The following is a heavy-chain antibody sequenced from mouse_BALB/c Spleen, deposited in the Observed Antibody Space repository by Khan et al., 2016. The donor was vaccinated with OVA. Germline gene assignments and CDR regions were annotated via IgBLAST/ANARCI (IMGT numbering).Heavy chain of an antibody. Sequence: EVELVESGPGLVKPSQSLSLTCTVTGYSITSDYAWNWIRQFPGNKLEWMGYISYSGRTSYNPSLKSRISVTRDTSKNQFFLQLNSVITEDTATYYCAMGRTYWGQGTLVTVSA. J-gene: IGHJ3*01. D-gene: IGHD4-1*01. CDR3: AMGRTY. CDR2: ISYSGRT. V-gene: IGHV3-2*02. CDR1: GYSITSDYA.